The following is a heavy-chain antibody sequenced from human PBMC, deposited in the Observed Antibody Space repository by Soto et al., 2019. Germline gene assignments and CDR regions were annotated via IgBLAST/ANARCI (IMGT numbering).Heavy chain of an antibody. CDR1: GFSLTTRGVG. V-gene: IGHV2-5*02. Sequence: QITLKESGPTLVKPTQTLTLTCTFSGFSLTTRGVGVGWIRQPPGKALECLALIYWDDDKRYSPSLQSRLSITKDTSKNQVVLTMTNVDPVDTATYYCAHIPXXYQYDWFDPWGQGTLVSVSS. J-gene: IGHJ5*02. CDR3: AHIPXXYQYDWFDP. CDR2: IYWDDDK. D-gene: IGHD3-16*01.